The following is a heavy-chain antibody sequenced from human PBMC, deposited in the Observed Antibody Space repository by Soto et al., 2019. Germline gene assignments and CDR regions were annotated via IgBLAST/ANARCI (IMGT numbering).Heavy chain of an antibody. Sequence: PGGSLRLSCAASGFKFSNYAMSWVRQAPGKGLEWVSLISATGGGTYYADSVKGRFTISRDNSHNTLYLQVHSLTAEDTAVYYCAKDRRAGGNPALYFDFWGQGAQVTVSS. CDR1: GFKFSNYA. V-gene: IGHV3-23*01. CDR3: AKDRRAGGNPALYFDF. D-gene: IGHD3-16*01. CDR2: ISATGGGT. J-gene: IGHJ4*02.